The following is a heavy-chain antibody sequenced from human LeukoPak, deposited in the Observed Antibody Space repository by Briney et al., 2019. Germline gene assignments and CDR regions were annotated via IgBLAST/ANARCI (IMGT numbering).Heavy chain of an antibody. D-gene: IGHD3/OR15-3a*01. CDR2: LYYSGST. V-gene: IGHV4-39*01. CDR1: RGSHCRSSNY. Sequence: PQTLSLTRTLSRGSHCRSSNYSGSSRQPPGKRLEWVGSLYYSGSTYYNPSLKSRVTISVDTSKSQFSLTLSSVTAADTAVYYCARPGGLVEYFQHWGQGTLVTVSS. CDR3: ARPGGLVEYFQH. J-gene: IGHJ1*01.